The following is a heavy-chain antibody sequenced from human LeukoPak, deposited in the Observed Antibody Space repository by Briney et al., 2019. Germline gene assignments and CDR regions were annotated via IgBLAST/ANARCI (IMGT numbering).Heavy chain of an antibody. CDR1: GFTFSSYN. J-gene: IGHJ4*02. V-gene: IGHV3-48*01. Sequence: GGSLRLSCAGSGFTFSSYNMNWVRQAPGKGLEWVSYISSSSSTIYYADSVKGRFTISRDNAKNSLYLQMNSLRAEDTAVYHCARFRVQYSGSYWGFDYSGQGTLVTVSS. CDR2: ISSSSSTI. CDR3: ARFRVQYSGSYWGFDY. D-gene: IGHD1-26*01.